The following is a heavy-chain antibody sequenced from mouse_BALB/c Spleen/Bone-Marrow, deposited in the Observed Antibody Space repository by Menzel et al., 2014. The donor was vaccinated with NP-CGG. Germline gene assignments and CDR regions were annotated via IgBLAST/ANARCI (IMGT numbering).Heavy chain of an antibody. D-gene: IGHD4-1*01. Sequence: QVQLKQSGAELVRPGASVKLSCKASGYTFTSYWINWVKQRPGQGLVWIGNIFPSETYTNYNQKFKDKATLTVDKSSSTAYMQLSSPTSEDSAVYYCTRDNWDYWGQGTTLTVSS. CDR1: GYTFTSYW. V-gene: IGHV1-69*02. CDR3: TRDNWDY. J-gene: IGHJ2*01. CDR2: IFPSETYT.